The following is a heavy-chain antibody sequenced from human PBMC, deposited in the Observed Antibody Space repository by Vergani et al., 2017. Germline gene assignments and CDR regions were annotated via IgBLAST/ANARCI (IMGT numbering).Heavy chain of an antibody. CDR3: ARRWARQWLVLGVDY. CDR1: GFTFSSYW. Sequence: EVQLVESGGGLVQPGGSLRLSCAASGFTFSSYWMSWVRQAPGKGLEWVANIKQDGSEKYYVDSVKGRFTISRDNAKNSLYLQMNSLRAEDTAVYYCARRWARQWLVLGVDYWGQGTLVTVSS. J-gene: IGHJ4*02. CDR2: IKQDGSEK. D-gene: IGHD6-19*01. V-gene: IGHV3-7*01.